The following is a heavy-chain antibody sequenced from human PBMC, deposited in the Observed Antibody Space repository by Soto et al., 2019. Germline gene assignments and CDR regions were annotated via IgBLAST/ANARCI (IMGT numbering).Heavy chain of an antibody. CDR1: GGTFSSYA. Sequence: SVKVSCKASGGTFSSYAISWVRQAPGQGLEWMGGIIPIFGTADYAQKFQGRVTITADESTSTAYMELSSLRSEDTAVYYCASHPPIPAGGSERGHYYYYYGMDVWG. CDR3: ASHPPIPAGGSERGHYYYYYGMDV. CDR2: IIPIFGTA. D-gene: IGHD2-15*01. J-gene: IGHJ6*02. V-gene: IGHV1-69*13.